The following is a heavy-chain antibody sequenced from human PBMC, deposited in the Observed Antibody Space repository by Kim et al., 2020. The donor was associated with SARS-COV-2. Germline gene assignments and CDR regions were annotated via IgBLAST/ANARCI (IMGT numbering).Heavy chain of an antibody. CDR3: ARDQVVPAAMQPYYYYGMDV. J-gene: IGHJ6*02. D-gene: IGHD2-2*01. CDR1: GFTFSSYG. CDR2: IWYDGSNK. V-gene: IGHV3-33*01. Sequence: GGSLRLSCAASGFTFSSYGMHWVRQAPGKGLEWVAVIWYDGSNKYYADSVKGRFTISRDNSKNTLYLQMNSLRAEDTAVYYCARDQVVPAAMQPYYYYGMDVWGQGTTVTVSS.